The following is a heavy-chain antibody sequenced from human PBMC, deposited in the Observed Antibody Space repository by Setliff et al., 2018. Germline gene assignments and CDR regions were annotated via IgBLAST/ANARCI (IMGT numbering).Heavy chain of an antibody. Sequence: ASVKVSCKASGYTFANYYMHWVRQAPGQGLEWMGIIDPSGFSTNYAQKFQGRVTVTRATSTDTLYMELSGLRSEDTAIYYCAGPRGPYSASDAFDIWGQGTMVTVSS. D-gene: IGHD3-16*01. CDR3: AGPRGPYSASDAFDI. CDR1: GYTFANYY. J-gene: IGHJ3*02. CDR2: IDPSGFST. V-gene: IGHV1-46*01.